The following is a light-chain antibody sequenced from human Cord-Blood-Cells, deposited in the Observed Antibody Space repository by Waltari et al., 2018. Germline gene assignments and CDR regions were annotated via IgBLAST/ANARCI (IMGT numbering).Light chain of an antibody. CDR1: SSNIGSNT. CDR3: AAWDDSLNGWV. J-gene: IGLJ3*02. CDR2: SNN. Sequence: QSVLTQPPSASGPPGQRVTISCSGSSSNIGSNTVYWYQQLPGTAPKLLTYSNNQRPSGVPDRFSGSKSGTSASLAISGLQSEDEADYYCAAWDDSLNGWVFGGGTKLTVL. V-gene: IGLV1-44*01.